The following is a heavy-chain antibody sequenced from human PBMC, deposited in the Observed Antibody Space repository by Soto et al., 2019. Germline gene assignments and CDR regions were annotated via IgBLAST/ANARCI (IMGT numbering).Heavy chain of an antibody. CDR1: GYTFTYRY. D-gene: IGHD6-19*01. Sequence: GASVKFSCKASGYTFTYRYLHWVRQAPGQALEWMGWITPFNGNTNYAQKFQGRVTITADESTSTAYMELSSLRSEDTAVYYCGRSAGTVEYYYGMDVWGQGTTVTVSS. J-gene: IGHJ6*02. CDR2: ITPFNGNT. V-gene: IGHV1-45*02. CDR3: GRSAGTVEYYYGMDV.